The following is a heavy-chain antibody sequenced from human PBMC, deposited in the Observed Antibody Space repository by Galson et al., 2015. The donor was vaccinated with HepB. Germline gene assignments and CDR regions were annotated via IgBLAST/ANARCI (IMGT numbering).Heavy chain of an antibody. J-gene: IGHJ6*02. CDR1: GFTFGDYA. CDR3: TRDSTEGIAARPDYYYYYGMDV. CDR2: IRSKAYGGTT. Sequence: SLRLSCAASGFTFGDYAMSWVRQAPGKGLEWVGFIRSKAYGGTTEYAASVKGRFTISRDDSKSIAYLQMNSLKTEDTAVYYCTRDSTEGIAARPDYYYYYGMDVWGQGTTVTVSS. V-gene: IGHV3-49*04. D-gene: IGHD6-6*01.